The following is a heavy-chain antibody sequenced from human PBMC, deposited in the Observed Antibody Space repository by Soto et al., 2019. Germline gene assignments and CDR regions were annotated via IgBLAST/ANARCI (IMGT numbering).Heavy chain of an antibody. J-gene: IGHJ4*02. Sequence: SETLSLTCAVSGGSISSGGYSWSWIRQPPGKGLEWIGYIYHSGSTYYNPSLKSRVTISVDRSKNQFSLKLSSVTAADTAVYYCARADSSGYTALDYWGQGTLVTV. V-gene: IGHV4-30-2*01. CDR1: GGSISSGGYS. CDR2: IYHSGST. CDR3: ARADSSGYTALDY. D-gene: IGHD3-22*01.